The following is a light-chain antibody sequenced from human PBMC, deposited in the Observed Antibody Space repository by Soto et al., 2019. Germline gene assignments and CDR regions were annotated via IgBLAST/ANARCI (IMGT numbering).Light chain of an antibody. V-gene: IGLV2-14*03. CDR2: DVS. CDR1: SSDIGAYNY. Sequence: QSVLTQPASVSGSPGQSITISCTGTSSDIGAYNYVSWYQQHPGKAPKLLIYDVSIRPSGVSNRFSGSKSANTASLTISGLQAEDEADYYCTSYTSSSTLGVFGTGTKLTVL. CDR3: TSYTSSSTLGV. J-gene: IGLJ1*01.